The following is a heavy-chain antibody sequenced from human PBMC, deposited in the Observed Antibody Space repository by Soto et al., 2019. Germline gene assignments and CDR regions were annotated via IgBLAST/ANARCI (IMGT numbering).Heavy chain of an antibody. CDR3: ARVSYYYDSSGYPLN. J-gene: IGHJ4*02. CDR1: GFTFSSYG. V-gene: IGHV3-48*04. CDR2: ISSSGSTI. D-gene: IGHD3-22*01. Sequence: GSLRLSCAASGFTFSSYGMHWVRQAPGKGPEWVSYISSSGSTIYYADSVKGRFTISRDNAKNSLYLQMNSLRAEDTAVYYCARVSYYYDSSGYPLNWGQGTLVTVSS.